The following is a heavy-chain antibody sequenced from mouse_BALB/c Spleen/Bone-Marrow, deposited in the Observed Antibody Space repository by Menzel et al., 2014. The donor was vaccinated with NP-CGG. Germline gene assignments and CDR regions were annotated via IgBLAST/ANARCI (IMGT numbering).Heavy chain of an antibody. J-gene: IGHJ2*01. V-gene: IGHV1S130*01. D-gene: IGHD2-14*01. CDR3: ARHHRYAYYFDY. CDR1: GYTFTSSW. Sequence: VQLQQSGSVLVRPGASVTLSCQASGYTFTSSWMHWAKQRPGQGLKWIGEIHPNSGNTNYNEKFKGKATLTVDTSSSTAYVDLSSLTAEDSAVYFCARHHRYAYYFDYWGQGTTLTVSS. CDR2: IHPNSGNT.